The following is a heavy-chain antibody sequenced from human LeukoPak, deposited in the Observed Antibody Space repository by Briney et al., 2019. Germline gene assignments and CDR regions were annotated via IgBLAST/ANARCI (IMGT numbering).Heavy chain of an antibody. CDR2: VYYNGDS. D-gene: IGHD6-13*01. V-gene: IGHV4-39*07. J-gene: IGHJ3*01. CDR3: ARISSSNWYNERGAFDV. CDR1: GGSIGSSNHY. Sequence: SETLSLTCLVSGGSIGSSNHYWGWIRQPPGKGLEWVGVVYYNGDSYYNPSLKSRVTISVDTSKNQFSLKLSSVTAADTAVYYCARISSSNWYNERGAFDVWGQGTMVTVSS.